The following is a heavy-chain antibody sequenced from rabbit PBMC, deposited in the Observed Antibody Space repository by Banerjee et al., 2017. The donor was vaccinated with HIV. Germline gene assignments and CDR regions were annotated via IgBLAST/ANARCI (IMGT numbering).Heavy chain of an antibody. J-gene: IGHJ4*01. V-gene: IGHV1S40*01. D-gene: IGHD4-2*01. Sequence: QSLEESGGDLVKPGASLTLTCTASGFSFSSSYYMCWVRQAPGKGLEWIACIFAGSSDRTYYASWAKGRFTISKTSATTVTLQMTSLTAADTATYFCARDGGSIWDLWGPGTLVTVS. CDR3: ARDGGSIWDL. CDR2: IFAGSSDRT. CDR1: GFSFSSSYY.